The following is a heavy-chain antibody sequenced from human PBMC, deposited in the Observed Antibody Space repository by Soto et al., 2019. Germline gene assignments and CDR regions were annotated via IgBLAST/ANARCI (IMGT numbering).Heavy chain of an antibody. D-gene: IGHD4-17*01. J-gene: IGHJ4*02. CDR1: GYSFTSYY. CDR3: ALYGDYGTFDY. V-gene: IGHV1-46*03. Sequence: GASVKASCKASGYSFTSYYMHWVRQAPGQGLERMGIINPSGGSTSYAQKFQGRVTMTRDTSTSTVYMELSSLRSEDTAVYYCALYGDYGTFDYWGQGTLVTVSS. CDR2: INPSGGST.